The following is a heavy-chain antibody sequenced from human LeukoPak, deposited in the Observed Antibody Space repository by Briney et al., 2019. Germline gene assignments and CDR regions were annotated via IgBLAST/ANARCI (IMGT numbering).Heavy chain of an antibody. D-gene: IGHD1-1*01. J-gene: IGHJ5*02. CDR3: ARDRILGTNWFDP. V-gene: IGHV1-2*02. Sequence: ASVKVSCKASGYTFTGYYMHWVRRAPGQGLEWMGWINPNSGGTNYAQKFQGRVTMTRDTSISTAYMELSRLRSDDTAVYYCARDRILGTNWFDPWGQGTLVTVSS. CDR1: GYTFTGYY. CDR2: INPNSGGT.